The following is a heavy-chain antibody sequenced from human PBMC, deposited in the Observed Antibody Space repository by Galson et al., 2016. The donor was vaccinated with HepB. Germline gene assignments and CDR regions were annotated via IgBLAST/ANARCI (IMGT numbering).Heavy chain of an antibody. CDR3: ARGDLENTLFRGLYCFDY. Sequence: QSGAEVKKPGESLRISCKASGYTFTGYYMHWVRQAPGQGLEWMGWINPNSGGTYYAQKFQGWVTMTRDTSISTAYMELSRLTSDDTAIYYCARGDLENTLFRGLYCFDYWGQGALVTVSS. CDR1: GYTFTGYY. V-gene: IGHV1-2*04. CDR2: INPNSGGT. J-gene: IGHJ4*02. D-gene: IGHD3-10*01.